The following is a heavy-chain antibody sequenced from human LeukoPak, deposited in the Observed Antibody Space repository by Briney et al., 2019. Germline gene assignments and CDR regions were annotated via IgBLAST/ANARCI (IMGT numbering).Heavy chain of an antibody. D-gene: IGHD3-10*01. Sequence: GGSLRLSCAASGFTVSSNYMSWVRQAPGKGLEWVSVIYSGGSTYYADSVKGRFTISRDNAKNSLYLQMNSLRAEDTAVYYCARANAAYYYGSGSYYLGGYYYYYMDVWGKGTTVTISS. V-gene: IGHV3-53*03. J-gene: IGHJ6*03. CDR3: ARANAAYYYGSGSYYLGGYYYYYMDV. CDR2: IYSGGST. CDR1: GFTVSSNY.